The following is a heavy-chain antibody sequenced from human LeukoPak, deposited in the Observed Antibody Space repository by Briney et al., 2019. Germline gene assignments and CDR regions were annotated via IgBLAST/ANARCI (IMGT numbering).Heavy chain of an antibody. CDR3: ASPAPYDSSGYYKL. CDR2: IYTSGST. CDR1: GGSISSGSYY. V-gene: IGHV4-61*02. D-gene: IGHD3-22*01. J-gene: IGHJ4*02. Sequence: SQTLSLTCTVSGGSISSGSYYWSWIRQPAGKGLEWIGRIYTSGSTNYNPSLKSRVTISVDTSKNQFSLQLNSVTAADTAVYYCASPAPYDSSGYYKLWGQGILVTVSS.